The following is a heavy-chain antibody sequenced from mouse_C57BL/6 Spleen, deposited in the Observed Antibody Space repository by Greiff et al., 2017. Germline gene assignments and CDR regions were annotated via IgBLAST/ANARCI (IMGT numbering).Heavy chain of an antibody. CDR2: IYPGSGST. CDR3: ARGTTVVATPAWFAY. D-gene: IGHD1-1*01. Sequence: VQLQQPGAELVKPGASVKMSCKASGYTFTSYWITWVKQRPGQGLEWIGDIYPGSGSTNYNEKFKSKATLSVDTSSSTAYMQLSSLTSEDSAVYYCARGTTVVATPAWFAYWGQGTLVTVSA. CDR1: GYTFTSYW. J-gene: IGHJ3*01. V-gene: IGHV1-55*01.